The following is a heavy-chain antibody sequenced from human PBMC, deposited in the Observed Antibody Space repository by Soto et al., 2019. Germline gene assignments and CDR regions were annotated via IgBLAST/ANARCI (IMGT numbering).Heavy chain of an antibody. CDR3: SEDSSGWHLDY. D-gene: IGHD6-19*01. J-gene: IGHJ4*02. V-gene: IGHV3-30*03. CDR2: ISYDGRNK. CDR1: GFTFSSYG. Sequence: QVQLVESGGGVVQPGRSLRLSCAASGFTFSSYGMHWVRQAPGKGLGGVAVISYDGRNKYYAESVKGRLTISRDNSKNTLYLQMKSLRAEDTAVYYCSEDSSGWHLDYWGQGTLVTVSS.